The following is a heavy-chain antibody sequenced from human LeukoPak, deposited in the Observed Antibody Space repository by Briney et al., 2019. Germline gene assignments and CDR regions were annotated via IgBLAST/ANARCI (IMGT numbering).Heavy chain of an antibody. CDR2: ISGSGGST. CDR3: AKAAEQQLVRAPFRY. CDR1: GFTFSSYA. D-gene: IGHD6-13*01. J-gene: IGHJ4*02. Sequence: GGSLRLSCAASGFTFSSYAMSWVRQAPGKGLEWVSEISGSGGSTYYADSVKGRLTISRDSSKNTLYLQMNSLRAEDTAVYYCAKAAEQQLVRAPFRYWGQGTLVTVSS. V-gene: IGHV3-23*01.